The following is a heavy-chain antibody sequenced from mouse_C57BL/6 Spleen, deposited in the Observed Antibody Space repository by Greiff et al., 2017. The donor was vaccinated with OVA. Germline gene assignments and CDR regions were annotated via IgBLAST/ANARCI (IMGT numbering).Heavy chain of an antibody. CDR2: IYPSDSET. V-gene: IGHV1-61*01. CDR3: ARSGSSYAWFAY. J-gene: IGHJ3*01. D-gene: IGHD1-1*01. CDR1: GYTFTSYW. Sequence: QVQLQQPGAELVRPGSSVKLSCKASGYTFTSYWMDWVKQRPGQGLEWIGNIYPSDSETHYNQKFKDKATLTVDKSSSTAYMQLSSLTSEDSAVYYCARSGSSYAWFAYWGQGTLVTVSA.